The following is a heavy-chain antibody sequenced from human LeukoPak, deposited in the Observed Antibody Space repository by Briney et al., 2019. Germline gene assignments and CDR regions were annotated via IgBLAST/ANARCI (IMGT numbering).Heavy chain of an antibody. D-gene: IGHD1-14*01. CDR3: ARRGTPTRKLSARVLYYFDY. CDR2: INHSGST. J-gene: IGHJ4*02. V-gene: IGHV4-34*01. CDR1: GGSFSGYY. Sequence: SETLSLTCAVYGGSFSGYYWSWIRQPPGKGLEWIGEINHSGSTNYNPSLKGRVTISVDTSKNQFSLKLSSVTAADTAVYYCARRGTPTRKLSARVLYYFDYWGQGTLVTVSS.